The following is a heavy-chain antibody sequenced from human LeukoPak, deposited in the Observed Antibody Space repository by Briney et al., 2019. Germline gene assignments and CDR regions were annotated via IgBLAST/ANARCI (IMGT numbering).Heavy chain of an antibody. J-gene: IGHJ4*02. CDR3: ARLPSQGVYSSSWSFDY. Sequence: GESLKISCKGSGYSFTSYWIGWVRQMPGKGLEWTGIIYPGDSDTRYSPSFQGQVTISADKSISTAYLQWSSLKASDTAMYYCARLPSQGVYSSSWSFDYWGQGTLVTVSS. CDR1: GYSFTSYW. V-gene: IGHV5-51*01. D-gene: IGHD6-13*01. CDR2: IYPGDSDT.